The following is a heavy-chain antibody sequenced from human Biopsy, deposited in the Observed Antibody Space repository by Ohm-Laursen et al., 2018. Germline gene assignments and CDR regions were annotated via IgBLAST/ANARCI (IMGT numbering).Heavy chain of an antibody. Sequence: RSLRLSCSASGFIFDDYAMHWVRHAPGKGLEWVSGISWNSVGIGYADSVKGRFTISRDNAKNFLYLEMNNLRPEDTALYYCAKIHCSGGSCYPNAFDMWGHGTRVTVS. J-gene: IGHJ3*02. CDR3: AKIHCSGGSCYPNAFDM. D-gene: IGHD2-15*01. CDR1: GFIFDDYA. V-gene: IGHV3-9*01. CDR2: ISWNSVGI.